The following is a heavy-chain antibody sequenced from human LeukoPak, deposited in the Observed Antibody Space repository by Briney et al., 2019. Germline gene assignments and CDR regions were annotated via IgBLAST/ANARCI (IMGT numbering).Heavy chain of an antibody. V-gene: IGHV4-34*01. CDR3: ASLRIAMAGTYFDY. D-gene: IGHD6-19*01. CDR1: GGSFSGYY. Sequence: TSETLSLTCAVYGGSFSGYYWSWIRQPPGKGLEWIGEINHSGSTNYNPSLKSRVTISVDTSKNQFSLKLSSVTAADTAVYYCASLRIAMAGTYFDYWGQGTLVTVSS. J-gene: IGHJ4*02. CDR2: INHSGST.